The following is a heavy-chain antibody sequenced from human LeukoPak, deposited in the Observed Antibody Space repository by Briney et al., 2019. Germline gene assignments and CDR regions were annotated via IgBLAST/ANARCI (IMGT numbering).Heavy chain of an antibody. D-gene: IGHD6-13*01. CDR1: GFTFRSXX. Sequence: PGGSLRLSCAXSGFTFRSXXXXXXXXXXGXXXXXVSTIXXSGGTXXXXXXXXXXXXXXXDXSKNTLFLQMNSLRAEDTAVYYCAKGDNSTWTVDYWGQGTLVTVSS. CDR3: AKGDNSTWTVDY. CDR2: IXXSGGTX. V-gene: IGHV3-23*01. J-gene: IGHJ4*02.